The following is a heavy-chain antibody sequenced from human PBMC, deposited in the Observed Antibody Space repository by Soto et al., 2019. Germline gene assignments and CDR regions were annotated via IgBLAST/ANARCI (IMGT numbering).Heavy chain of an antibody. J-gene: IGHJ4*02. CDR3: ARSYLGGKFDS. Sequence: LSLTCIVSGHSMTNLSRTWIRRPPGKGLEWIGYHYYSGKTDYNPYLQSRVSISIDTSRKQFSLSLSSVAAADTAMYYCARSYLGGKFDSWGQGTLVTVSS. CDR1: GHSMTNLS. CDR2: HYYSGKT. V-gene: IGHV4-59*11. D-gene: IGHD2-15*01.